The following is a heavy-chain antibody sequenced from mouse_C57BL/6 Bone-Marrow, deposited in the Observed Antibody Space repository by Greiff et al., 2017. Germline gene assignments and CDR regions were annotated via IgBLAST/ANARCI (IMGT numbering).Heavy chain of an antibody. D-gene: IGHD1-1*01. J-gene: IGHJ1*03. CDR2: SRNKANDYTT. CDR1: GFTFSDFY. V-gene: IGHV7-1*01. CDR3: ARDYYDGSSPSHWYFDV. Sequence: VQGVESGGGLVQSGRSLRLSCATSGFTFSDFYMKWVRQAPGKGLEWIAASRNKANDYTTESSASVKGRFIVSSDTSPSILYLQMNAMRAEDTAIYYCARDYYDGSSPSHWYFDVWGTGTTVTVSS.